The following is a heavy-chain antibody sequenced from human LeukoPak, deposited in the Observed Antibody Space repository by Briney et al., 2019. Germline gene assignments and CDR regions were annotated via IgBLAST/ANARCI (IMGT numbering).Heavy chain of an antibody. Sequence: SETLSLTCAVYGGSFSGYFWSWIRQPPGKGLEWIGEINHSGSTNYNPSLKSRVTISVDTSKNQFSLKLSSVTAADTAVYYCARGSYDFWSGYGYYMDVWGKGTTVTVSS. CDR2: INHSGST. J-gene: IGHJ6*03. V-gene: IGHV4-34*01. D-gene: IGHD3-3*01. CDR1: GGSFSGYF. CDR3: ARGSYDFWSGYGYYMDV.